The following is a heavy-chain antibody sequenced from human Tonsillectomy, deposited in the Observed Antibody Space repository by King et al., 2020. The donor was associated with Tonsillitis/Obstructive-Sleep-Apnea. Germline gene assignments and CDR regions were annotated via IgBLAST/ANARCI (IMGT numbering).Heavy chain of an antibody. CDR1: GGSISSGGYY. CDR2: IYYSVST. J-gene: IGHJ6*03. V-gene: IGHV4-31*01. D-gene: IGHD3-3*01. CDR3: ARGFTPYYDFWSGPNYYYYMDV. Sequence: QLQESGPGLVKPSQTLSLTCTVSGGSISSGGYYWSWIRQHPGKGLEWFGYIYYSVSTYYNPSLKSLVTISVETSKNQFSLKLGSVTAADTAVYYCARGFTPYYDFWSGPNYYYYMDVWGKGTTVTVSS.